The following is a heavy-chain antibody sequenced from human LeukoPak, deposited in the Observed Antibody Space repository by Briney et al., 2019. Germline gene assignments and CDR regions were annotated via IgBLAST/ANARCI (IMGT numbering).Heavy chain of an antibody. CDR2: INDGGTYT. V-gene: IGHV3-74*01. CDR1: GFAFREYW. CDR3: AREIKIQGFRAFDF. Sequence: PGGSLRLSCAASGFAFREYWTHWVRHTPGTGLMWVARINDGGTYTAYADSVKGRFTVSRDNAENTLYLQMNTLRVEDTAIYYCAREIKIQGFRAFDFWGQGTPVTVSS. D-gene: IGHD3-10*01. J-gene: IGHJ4*02.